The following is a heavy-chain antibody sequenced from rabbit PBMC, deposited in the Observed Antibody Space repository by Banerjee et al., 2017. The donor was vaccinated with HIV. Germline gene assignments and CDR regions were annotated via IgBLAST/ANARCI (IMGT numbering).Heavy chain of an antibody. D-gene: IGHD6-1*01. V-gene: IGHV1S40*01. CDR1: GFSFTNSHY. CDR2: IGTGSGLS. J-gene: IGHJ4*01. Sequence: QSLEESGGDLVKPGASLTLTCTASGFSFTNSHYMCWVRQAPGKGLEWIACIGTGSGLSYHANWAKGRFTISKTSSTTVTLQMTSLTVADTATYFCARADYVDYGCASNLWGPGTLVTVS. CDR3: ARADYVDYGCASNL.